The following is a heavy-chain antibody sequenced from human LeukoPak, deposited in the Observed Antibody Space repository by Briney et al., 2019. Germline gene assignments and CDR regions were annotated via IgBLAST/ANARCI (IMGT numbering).Heavy chain of an antibody. CDR3: ARQWGSYRSPYFDY. D-gene: IGHD3-16*02. Sequence: GGSLRLSCAASGFTFSSYGMSWVRQAPGKGLEWVSAISGSGGSTYYADSVKGRFTISRDNSKNTLYLQMNSLRAEDTAVYYCARQWGSYRSPYFDYWGQGTLVTVSS. CDR2: ISGSGGST. CDR1: GFTFSSYG. J-gene: IGHJ4*02. V-gene: IGHV3-23*01.